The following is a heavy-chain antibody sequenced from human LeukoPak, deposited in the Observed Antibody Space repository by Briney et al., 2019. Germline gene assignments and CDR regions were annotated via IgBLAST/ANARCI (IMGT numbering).Heavy chain of an antibody. J-gene: IGHJ4*02. V-gene: IGHV3-49*03. CDR2: IRSKAYGGTT. CDR3: TRGQLGATKY. Sequence: LSLTCAVYGGSFSGYYWSWIRKPPGKGLEWVGFIRSKAYGGTTEYDASVKGRFTISRDDSKSIAYLQMNSLKTEDTAVYYCTRGQLGATKYWGQGTLVTVSS. D-gene: IGHD1-26*01. CDR1: GGSFSGYY.